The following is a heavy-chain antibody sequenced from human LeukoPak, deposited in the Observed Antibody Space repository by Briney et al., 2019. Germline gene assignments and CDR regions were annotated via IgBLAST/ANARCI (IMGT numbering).Heavy chain of an antibody. V-gene: IGHV4-34*01. CDR1: GGSFSGYY. J-gene: IGHJ4*02. Sequence: SETLSLTCAVYGGSFSGYYWSWIRQPPGKGLEWIGEINHRGSTNYNPSLKSRVTISVDTSKNQFSLKLSSVTAADTAVYYCARGRENYGDQYYFDYWGQGTLVTVSS. CDR2: INHRGST. D-gene: IGHD4-17*01. CDR3: ARGRENYGDQYYFDY.